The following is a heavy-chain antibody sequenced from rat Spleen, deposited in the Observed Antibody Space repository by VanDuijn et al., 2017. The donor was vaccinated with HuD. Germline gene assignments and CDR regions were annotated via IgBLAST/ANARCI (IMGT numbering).Heavy chain of an antibody. CDR3: TREHNWGFDY. J-gene: IGHJ2*01. V-gene: IGHV2S30*01. D-gene: IGHD5-1*01. CDR1: GFSLTGNN. Sequence: QVQLKESGPGLVQPSQTLSLTCTVSGFSLTGNNVHWVRQPPGKGLEWMGRMRYDGDTYYNSALKSRLSISRDTSKNQVFLKMNSLQTDDTAIYYGTREHNWGFDYWGQGVMVTVSS. CDR2: MRYDGDT.